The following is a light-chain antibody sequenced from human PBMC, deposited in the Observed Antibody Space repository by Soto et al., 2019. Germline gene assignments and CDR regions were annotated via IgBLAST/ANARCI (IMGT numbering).Light chain of an antibody. CDR1: SSNIGNNY. CDR3: GTWDSSLSAWV. J-gene: IGLJ3*02. CDR2: ENN. V-gene: IGLV1-51*02. Sequence: QAVVTQPPSVSAAPGQKVTISCSGSSSNIGNNYVSWYQQLPGTAPKLLIYENNKRPSGIPDRFSGSKSGTSATLGIIGLQTGDEADYYCGTWDSSLSAWVFGGGTKLTVL.